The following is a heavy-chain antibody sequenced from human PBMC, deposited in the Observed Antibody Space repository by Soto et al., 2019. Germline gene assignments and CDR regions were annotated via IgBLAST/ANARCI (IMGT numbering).Heavy chain of an antibody. CDR2: ISGSGGST. V-gene: IGHV3-23*01. Sequence: HPGGSLRLSCAASGFTFSSYAMSWVRQAPGKGLEWVSAISGSGGSTYYADSVKGRFTISRDNSKNTLYLQMNSLRAEDTAVYYCAKDGDDIVVVPAAISWFDSWGQGTLVTVSS. CDR3: AKDGDDIVVVPAAISWFDS. CDR1: GFTFSSYA. D-gene: IGHD2-2*01. J-gene: IGHJ5*01.